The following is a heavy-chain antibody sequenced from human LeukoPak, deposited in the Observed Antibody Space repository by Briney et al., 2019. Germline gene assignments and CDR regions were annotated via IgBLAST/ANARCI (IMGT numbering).Heavy chain of an antibody. CDR2: ISSTSAYI. CDR3: ARVAVAGPTGWFDP. Sequence: GGSLRLSCAASGFALNSYSLSWVRQAPGKGLEWVSSISSTSAYIHYADSVKGRFTISRGNVDNVVYLQMSSLGAEDTAVYYCARVAVAGPTGWFDPWGQGTLVTVSS. V-gene: IGHV3-21*01. D-gene: IGHD6-19*01. CDR1: GFALNSYS. J-gene: IGHJ5*02.